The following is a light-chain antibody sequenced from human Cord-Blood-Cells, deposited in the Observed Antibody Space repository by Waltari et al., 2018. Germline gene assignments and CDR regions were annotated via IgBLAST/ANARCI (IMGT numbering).Light chain of an antibody. J-gene: IGLJ3*02. CDR1: RRAVGGSNY. Sequence: QPALTQPPSVAGSHGHSGPLPCSGTRRAVGGSNYVSWYQQHPGKAPKLMIYDVSKRPSGVPDRFSGSKSGNTASLTISGLQAEDEADYYCCSYAGSYTWVFGGGTKLTVL. CDR3: CSYAGSYTWV. V-gene: IGLV2-11*01. CDR2: DVS.